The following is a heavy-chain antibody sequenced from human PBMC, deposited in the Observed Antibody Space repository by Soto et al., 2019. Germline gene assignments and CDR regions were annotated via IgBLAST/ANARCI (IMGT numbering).Heavy chain of an antibody. J-gene: IGHJ6*02. V-gene: IGHV1-2*04. CDR1: GYTFTGYY. CDR2: INPNSGGT. Sequence: ASVKVSCKASGYTFTGYYMHWVRQAPGQGLEWMGWINPNSGGTNYAQKFQGWVTMTRDTSISTAYMELSRLRYDDTAVYYCARGVENYFFWSGVYYYGMDVCGQRSTVPVS. CDR3: ARGVENYFFWSGVYYYGMDV. D-gene: IGHD3-3*01.